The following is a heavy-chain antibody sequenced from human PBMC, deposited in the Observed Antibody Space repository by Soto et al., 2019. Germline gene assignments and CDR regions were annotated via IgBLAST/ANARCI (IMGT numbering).Heavy chain of an antibody. J-gene: IGHJ5*02. CDR2: IYYSGST. CDR1: VCCIVGLFYY. V-gene: IGHV4-31*03. Sequence: SETRWRTCTFCVCCIVGLFYYLRLIRQRPGKGLEWIGYIYYSGSTYYNPSLKSRVTISVDTSKNQFSLKLSSVTAAATAVYYCATVICFGEFHWLEQCGKGNMVNVS. D-gene: IGHD3-10*01. CDR3: ATVICFGEFHWLEQ.